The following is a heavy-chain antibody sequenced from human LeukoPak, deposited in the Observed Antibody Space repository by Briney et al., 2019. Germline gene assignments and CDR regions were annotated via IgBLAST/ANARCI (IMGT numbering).Heavy chain of an antibody. CDR2: IYYSGST. CDR1: GGSISSGGYY. D-gene: IGHD3-3*01. CDR3: ARKAPRKVFGVVIPYYYGMDV. Sequence: PSETLSLTCTVSGGSISSGGYYWSWIRQHPGKGLEWIGYIYYSGSTYYNPSLKSRVTISVDTSKNQFSLKLSSVTAADTAVYYCARKAPRKVFGVVIPYYYGMDVWGQGTTVTVSS. V-gene: IGHV4-31*03. J-gene: IGHJ6*02.